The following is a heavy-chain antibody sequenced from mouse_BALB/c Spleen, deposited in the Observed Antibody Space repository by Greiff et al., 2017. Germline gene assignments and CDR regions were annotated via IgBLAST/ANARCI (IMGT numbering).Heavy chain of an antibody. CDR3: ARVDYYGSSPWFAY. V-gene: IGHV2-6-7*01. CDR1: GFSLTSYG. Sequence: VKLVESGPGLVQPSQSLSITCTVSGFSLTSYGVHWVRQSPGKGLEWLGMIWGDGSTDYNSALKSRLSISKDNSKSQVFLKMNSLQTDDTARYYCARVDYYGSSPWFAYWGQGTLVTVSA. D-gene: IGHD1-1*01. J-gene: IGHJ3*01. CDR2: IWGDGST.